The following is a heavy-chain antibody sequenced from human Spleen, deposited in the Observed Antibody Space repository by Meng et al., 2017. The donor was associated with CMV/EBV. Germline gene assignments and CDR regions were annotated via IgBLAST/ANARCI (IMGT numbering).Heavy chain of an antibody. CDR3: VRDGRAGIRGTYRRFDC. CDR1: GFTVSNYE. V-gene: IGHV3-48*03. Sequence: GGSLRLSCTASGFTVSNYEMIWVRQAPGKGPEWVSYIDSSGNDIQYADSVEGRFTVSRDNTRKSMYLQMNSLRDEDSAVYYCVRDGRAGIRGTYRRFDCWGQGTLVTVSS. CDR2: IDSSGNDI. J-gene: IGHJ4*02. D-gene: IGHD3-16*02.